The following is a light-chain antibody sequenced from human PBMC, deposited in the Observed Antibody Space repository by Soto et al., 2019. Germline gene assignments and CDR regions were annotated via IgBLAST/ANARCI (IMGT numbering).Light chain of an antibody. CDR2: LGS. CDR3: MQALQTLGT. V-gene: IGKV2-28*01. Sequence: DIVMTQSPLSLPVTPGEPASISCRSSQSPLHSNGYNYLDWYLQKSGQSPQLLIYLGSNRASGVPDRFSGSGSGTDFTLKISRVEAEDVGVYYCMQALQTLGTFGQGTRLEIK. CDR1: QSPLHSNGYNY. J-gene: IGKJ5*01.